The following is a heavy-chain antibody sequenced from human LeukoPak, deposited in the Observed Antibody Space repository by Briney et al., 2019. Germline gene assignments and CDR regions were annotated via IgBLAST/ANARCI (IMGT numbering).Heavy chain of an antibody. CDR1: GGSISSYY. J-gene: IGHJ4*02. V-gene: IGHV4-59*01. CDR3: ARDRSACFDY. Sequence: SETLSLTCTVSGGSISSYYWSWIRQPPGKGLEWIGYIYYSGSTNYNPSLKSRVTISVDTSKNQFSLKLSSVTAADTAVYYCARDRSACFDYWGQGTLVTVSS. D-gene: IGHD1-26*01. CDR2: IYYSGST.